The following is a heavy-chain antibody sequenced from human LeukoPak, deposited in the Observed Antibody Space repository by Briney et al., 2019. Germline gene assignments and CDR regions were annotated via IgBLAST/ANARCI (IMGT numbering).Heavy chain of an antibody. CDR1: GGSISNYY. CDR3: ARGHYDILTGYSFDY. CDR2: IYYSRNI. J-gene: IGHJ4*02. D-gene: IGHD3-9*01. V-gene: IGHV4-59*01. Sequence: SETLSLTCTVSGGSISNYYWSWIRQPPGKGLEWIGYIYYSRNINYNPSLKSRVTISVDTSKNQFSLKLSSVTAADTAVYYCARGHYDILTGYSFDYWGQGTLVTVSS.